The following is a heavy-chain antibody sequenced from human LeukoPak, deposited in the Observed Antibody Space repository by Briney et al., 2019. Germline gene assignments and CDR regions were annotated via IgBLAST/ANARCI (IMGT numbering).Heavy chain of an antibody. CDR1: GFTFSSYG. CDR3: ASSSAGVVSDY. D-gene: IGHD3-3*01. J-gene: IGHJ4*02. Sequence: QPGRSLRLSCAASGFTFSSYGMHWVRQAPGKGLEWVAVISYGGSNIWYADSVKGRFTISRDNSKNTLYLQMNSLRAEDMAVYYCASSSAGVVSDYWGQGTLVTVSS. V-gene: IGHV3-30*03. CDR2: ISYGGSNI.